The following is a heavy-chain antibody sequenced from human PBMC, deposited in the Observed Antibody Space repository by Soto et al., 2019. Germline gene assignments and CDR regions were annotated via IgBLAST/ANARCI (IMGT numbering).Heavy chain of an antibody. Sequence: QVQLQQWGAGLLKPSETLSLTCAVYGGSFSGYYWSWIRQPPGKGLEWIGEINHSGSTNYNPSLKSRRTISVDTSKNQFSLKLSSVTAADTAVYYCARGIAARPEDAFDIWGQGTMVTVSS. CDR3: ARGIAARPEDAFDI. D-gene: IGHD6-6*01. V-gene: IGHV4-34*01. CDR1: GGSFSGYY. J-gene: IGHJ3*02. CDR2: INHSGST.